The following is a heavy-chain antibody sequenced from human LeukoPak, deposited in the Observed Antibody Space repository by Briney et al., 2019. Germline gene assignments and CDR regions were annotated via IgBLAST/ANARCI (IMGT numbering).Heavy chain of an antibody. V-gene: IGHV3-21*01. D-gene: IGHD2-15*01. CDR2: ISSSNSYI. Sequence: GGSLRLSCAASGFTFSSYSMNWVRQAPGKGLEWVSSISSSNSYIYYADSVKGRFTISRDNAKNSLYLQMNSLRAEDTAVYYCAREHSVVVVVAATYGAFDIWGQGTMVTVSS. CDR1: GFTFSSYS. CDR3: AREHSVVVVVAATYGAFDI. J-gene: IGHJ3*02.